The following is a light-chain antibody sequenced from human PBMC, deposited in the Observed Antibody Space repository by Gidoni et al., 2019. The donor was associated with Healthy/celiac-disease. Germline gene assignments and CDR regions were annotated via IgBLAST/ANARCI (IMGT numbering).Light chain of an antibody. CDR2: AAS. V-gene: IGKV1-39*01. CDR3: QQSYSTPYT. Sequence: IQITQYPSSLSASVGDRVTITCRASQSISSYLNWYQQKPGKAPNLLIYAASSLQSGVPSRFSGSGSGTDFTVTISSLQPEDFATYYCQQSYSTPYTFXQXTKLEIK. CDR1: QSISSY. J-gene: IGKJ2*01.